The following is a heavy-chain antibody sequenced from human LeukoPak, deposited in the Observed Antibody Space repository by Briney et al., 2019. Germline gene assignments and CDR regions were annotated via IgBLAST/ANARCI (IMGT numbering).Heavy chain of an antibody. CDR2: IYYSGST. V-gene: IGHV4-39*01. CDR1: GGSISSSSYY. Sequence: PSETLSLTCTVSGGSISSSSYYWGWIRQPPGKGLEWMGSIYYSGSTYYNPSLKSRLTISVDTSKNQFSLKLSSVTAADTAVYYCARAGYSSGWYYFDYWGQGTLVTVSS. CDR3: ARAGYSSGWYYFDY. D-gene: IGHD6-19*01. J-gene: IGHJ4*02.